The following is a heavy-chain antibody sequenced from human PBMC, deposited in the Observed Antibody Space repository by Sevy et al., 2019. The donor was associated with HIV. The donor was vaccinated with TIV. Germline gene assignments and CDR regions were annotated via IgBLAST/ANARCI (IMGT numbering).Heavy chain of an antibody. CDR2: IYYNGHI. V-gene: IGHV4-59*08. D-gene: IGHD1-26*01. Sequence: SETLSLTCTVSGGSITSLYWNWSRQPSGKGLEWIANIYYNGHINYNPSLKSRVTLSLDTSKNQFSLRLSSVTAADTAMYYCAGENAWGRGYSWGQGTLVTVSS. CDR3: AGENAWGRGYS. J-gene: IGHJ4*02. CDR1: GGSITSLY.